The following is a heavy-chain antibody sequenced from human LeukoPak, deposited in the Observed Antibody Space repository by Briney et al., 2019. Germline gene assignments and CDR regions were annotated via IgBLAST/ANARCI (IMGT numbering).Heavy chain of an antibody. CDR1: GFTFSSYG. CDR3: AKRPLGSSYYFDY. Sequence: PGGSLRLSCAASGFTFSSYGMHWVRQAPGKGLEWVAVISYDGSNKYYADSVKGRFTISRDNSKNTLYLQMNSLRAEDTAVYYCAKRPLGSSYYFDYWGQGTLVTVSS. J-gene: IGHJ4*02. D-gene: IGHD1-26*01. V-gene: IGHV3-30*18. CDR2: ISYDGSNK.